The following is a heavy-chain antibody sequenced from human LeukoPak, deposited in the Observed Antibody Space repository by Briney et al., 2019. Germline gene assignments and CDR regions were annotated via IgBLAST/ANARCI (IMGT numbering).Heavy chain of an antibody. CDR1: GDSMTRGGYY. CDR2: IYHSGTT. V-gene: IGHV4-31*03. J-gene: IGHJ4*02. CDR3: ARAVDYRNYFDY. D-gene: IGHD4-11*01. Sequence: TSETLSLTCTVSGDSMTRGGYYWSWVRQHPGKGLEWVGFIYHSGTTFYNPSLESRATISVDTSQNQFSLKLTSVTAADTAVYYSARAVDYRNYFDYWGQGTLVTVSS.